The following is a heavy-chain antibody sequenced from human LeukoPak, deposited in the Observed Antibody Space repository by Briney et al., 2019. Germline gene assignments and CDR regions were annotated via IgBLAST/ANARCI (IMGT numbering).Heavy chain of an antibody. J-gene: IGHJ3*01. Sequence: PSETLSLTCTVSGGSISSYYWSWIRQPPGKGLEWIGYIHYSGSTNYNPSLKSRVTISVDTSKNQFSLKLSSVTAADTAVYFCARDLPYYDNGGYSIIDAFDVWGQGTMVTVSS. D-gene: IGHD3-22*01. CDR2: IHYSGST. V-gene: IGHV4-59*01. CDR1: GGSISSYY. CDR3: ARDLPYYDNGGYSIIDAFDV.